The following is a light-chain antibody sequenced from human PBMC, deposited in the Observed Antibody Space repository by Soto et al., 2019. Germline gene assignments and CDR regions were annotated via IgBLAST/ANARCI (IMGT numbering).Light chain of an antibody. CDR2: QDT. V-gene: IGLV3-1*01. J-gene: IGLJ2*01. Sequence: SYELTQPPSVSVSPGQTASITCSGDKLGDKYAYWYQQKPGQSPVLVIYQDTKRPSGIPERFSGSNSGNTATLTISGTQAMDGADYYCQAWDSSTVVFGGGTKPTVL. CDR1: KLGDKY. CDR3: QAWDSSTVV.